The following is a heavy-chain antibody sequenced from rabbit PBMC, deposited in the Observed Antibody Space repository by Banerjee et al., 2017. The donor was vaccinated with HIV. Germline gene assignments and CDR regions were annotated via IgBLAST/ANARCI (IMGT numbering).Heavy chain of an antibody. CDR3: ARRTHSAYYFDL. CDR2: IDTSDGDT. CDR1: GFSFSSNW. D-gene: IGHD1-1*01. J-gene: IGHJ4*01. Sequence: QEQLVESGGGLVKPEGSLKLSCTASGFSFSSNWICWVRQAPGKGLEWIACIDTSDGDTDYANWPKGRFTISKTSSTTVTLQMTSLTAANTATYFCARRTHSAYYFDLWGPGTLVTVS. V-gene: IGHV1S45*01.